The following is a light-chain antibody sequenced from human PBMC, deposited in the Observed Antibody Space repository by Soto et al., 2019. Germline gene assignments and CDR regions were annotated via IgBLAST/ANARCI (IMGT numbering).Light chain of an antibody. CDR2: DAS. V-gene: IGKV3-15*01. CDR1: QSVSTN. CDR3: QKYDSWPRT. J-gene: IGKJ1*01. Sequence: IVMTQSPATLSVSPGERATLSCRASQSVSTNLAWYQHKPGQAPSLLIYDASTRATGVPARFSGSGSGTEFTLTISSLQSEDFAVYYCQKYDSWPRTFGQGTKVEI.